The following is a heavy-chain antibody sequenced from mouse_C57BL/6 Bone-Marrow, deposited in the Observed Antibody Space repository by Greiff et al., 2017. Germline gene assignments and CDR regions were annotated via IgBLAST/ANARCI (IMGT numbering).Heavy chain of an antibody. J-gene: IGHJ1*03. Sequence: EVKLVESGGGLVKPGGSLKLSCAASGFTFSSYAMSWVRQTPEKRLEWVATISDGGSYTYYPDNVKGRFPISRDNAKNNLYLQMSHLKSEDTAMYYCARDGITTVVADWYFDVWGTGTTVTVSS. V-gene: IGHV5-4*01. CDR2: ISDGGSYT. CDR1: GFTFSSYA. CDR3: ARDGITTVVADWYFDV. D-gene: IGHD1-1*01.